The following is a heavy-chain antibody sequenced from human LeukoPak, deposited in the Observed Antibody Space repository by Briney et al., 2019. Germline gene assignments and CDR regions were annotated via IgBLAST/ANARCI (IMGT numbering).Heavy chain of an antibody. Sequence: ASVKVSCKASGYTFTGYGFSWVRQAPGQGLEWMGWISTYNGNTNYAQRLQGRVTMTTDTSTSTAYMELRSLRSDDTAVYYCACTVGADIPDAFDIWGQGTMVTVSS. J-gene: IGHJ3*02. CDR1: GYTFTGYG. V-gene: IGHV1-18*01. CDR2: ISTYNGNT. D-gene: IGHD1-26*01. CDR3: ACTVGADIPDAFDI.